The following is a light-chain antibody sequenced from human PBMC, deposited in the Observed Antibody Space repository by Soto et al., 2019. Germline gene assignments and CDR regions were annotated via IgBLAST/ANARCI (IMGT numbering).Light chain of an antibody. V-gene: IGLV2-8*01. J-gene: IGLJ1*01. Sequence: QSVLTQPPSASGSPGQSVTISCTGTSSDVGGYNYVSWYQQHPGKAPKLMIYDVSKRPSGVPDRFSGSKSGNTASLTVSGLQAEDEADYYCTTYAGSNFVFGTGTKLTV. CDR2: DVS. CDR1: SSDVGGYNY. CDR3: TTYAGSNFV.